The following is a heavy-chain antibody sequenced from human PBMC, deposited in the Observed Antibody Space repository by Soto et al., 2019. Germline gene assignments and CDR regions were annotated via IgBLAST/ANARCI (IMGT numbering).Heavy chain of an antibody. CDR1: GFTFSSYE. CDR3: ARVYCSTTTCHVQAFDS. CDR2: ISSAGDSS. Sequence: PGGSVRLSCAASGFTFSSYEMNWVRQAPGKTLEWVSYISSAGDSSYYADSVKSRFTISRDNAKNSLYLQMNSLRVEDTAVYYCARVYCSTTTCHVQAFDSWGQGTLDTVSS. D-gene: IGHD2-2*01. J-gene: IGHJ4*02. V-gene: IGHV3-48*03.